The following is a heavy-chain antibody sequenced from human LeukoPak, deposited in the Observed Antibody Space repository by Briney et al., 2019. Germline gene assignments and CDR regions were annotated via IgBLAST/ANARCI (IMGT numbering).Heavy chain of an antibody. J-gene: IGHJ5*02. CDR2: IYSGGST. D-gene: IGHD2-2*01. CDR1: GFTVSINY. Sequence: GGSLRLSCAASGFTVSINYMSWVRQAPGKGLEWVSVIYSGGSTYYADSVKGRFTISRHNSKNTLYLQMNSLRAEETAVYYCARESRSHCSSTSCYADNWFDPWGQGTLVTVSS. CDR3: ARESRSHCSSTSCYADNWFDP. V-gene: IGHV3-53*04.